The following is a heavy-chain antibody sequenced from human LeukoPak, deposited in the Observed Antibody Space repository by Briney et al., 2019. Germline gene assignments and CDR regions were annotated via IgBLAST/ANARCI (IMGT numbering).Heavy chain of an antibody. D-gene: IGHD1-26*01. Sequence: SETLSLTCAVYGVSFSGYYWSWIRQPPGKGLEWIGEINHSGSTNYNPSLKSRVTISVDTSKNQFSLKLSSVTAADTAVYYCARGGRWARDAFDIWGQGTMVTVSS. CDR3: ARGGRWARDAFDI. CDR1: GVSFSGYY. V-gene: IGHV4-34*01. CDR2: INHSGST. J-gene: IGHJ3*02.